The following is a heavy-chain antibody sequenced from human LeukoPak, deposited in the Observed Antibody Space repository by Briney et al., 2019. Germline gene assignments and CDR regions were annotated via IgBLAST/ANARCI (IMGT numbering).Heavy chain of an antibody. J-gene: IGHJ4*02. D-gene: IGHD6-6*01. CDR2: IYYTGST. V-gene: IGHV4-59*08. CDR3: ATIAGSSSY. CDR1: GGSFSAYY. Sequence: SETLSLTCTVSGGSFSAYYWTWFRQPPGKELEWIGYIYYTGSTNCNPSLKSRVTISVDTSNYQFSLKLSSVTAADTAVYYCATIAGSSSYWGQGTLVTVST.